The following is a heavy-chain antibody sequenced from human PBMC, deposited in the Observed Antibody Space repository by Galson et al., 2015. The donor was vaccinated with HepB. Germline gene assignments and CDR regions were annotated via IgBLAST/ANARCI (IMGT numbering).Heavy chain of an antibody. Sequence: SLRLSCAASGFTFSSYGMHWVRQAPGKGLEWVAVISYDGSNKYYADSVKGRFTISRDNSKNTLYLQMNSLRAEDTAVYYCAKGTIAAAGYFDYWGQGTLVTVSS. CDR1: GFTFSSYG. J-gene: IGHJ4*02. CDR2: ISYDGSNK. D-gene: IGHD6-13*01. V-gene: IGHV3-30*18. CDR3: AKGTIAAAGYFDY.